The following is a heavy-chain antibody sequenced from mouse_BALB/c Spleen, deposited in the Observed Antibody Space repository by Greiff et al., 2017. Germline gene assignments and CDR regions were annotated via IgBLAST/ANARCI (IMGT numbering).Heavy chain of an antibody. CDR2: ISSGGST. J-gene: IGHJ4*01. CDR1: GFTFSSYA. CDR3: ARRAYDDVGYYAMDY. D-gene: IGHD2-4*01. V-gene: IGHV5-6-5*01. Sequence: EVKLVESGGGLVKPGGSLKLSCAASGFTFSSYAMSWVRQTPEKRLEWVASISSGGSTYYPDSVKGRFTISRDNARNILYLQMSSLRSEDTAMYYCARRAYDDVGYYAMDYWGQGTSVTVSS.